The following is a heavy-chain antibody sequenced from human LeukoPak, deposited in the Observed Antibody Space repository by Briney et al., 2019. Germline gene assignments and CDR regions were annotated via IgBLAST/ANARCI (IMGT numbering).Heavy chain of an antibody. Sequence: PGGSLRLSCAASGFTFDDYGMSWVRQAPGEGLEWVSGINWNGGSTGYADSVKGRFTISRDNAKNSLYLQMNSLRAEDTALYYCARELGGYGFWSGYYFDYWGQGTLVTVSS. J-gene: IGHJ4*02. V-gene: IGHV3-20*04. CDR3: ARELGGYGFWSGYYFDY. D-gene: IGHD3-3*01. CDR2: INWNGGST. CDR1: GFTFDDYG.